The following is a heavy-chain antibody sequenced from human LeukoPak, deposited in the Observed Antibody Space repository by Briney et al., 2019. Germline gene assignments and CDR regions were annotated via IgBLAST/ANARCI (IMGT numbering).Heavy chain of an antibody. V-gene: IGHV4-34*01. CDR3: ATSYSSGWYAGYYYYMDV. CDR1: GGSFSGYY. D-gene: IGHD6-19*01. J-gene: IGHJ6*03. CDR2: INHTGSP. Sequence: SETLSLTCAVYGGSFSGYYWSWIRQPPGKGLEWIGEINHTGSPNSHPSLKSRVTISVDTSKNQFSLKLSSVTAADTAVYYCATSYSSGWYAGYYYYMDVWGKGTTVTVSS.